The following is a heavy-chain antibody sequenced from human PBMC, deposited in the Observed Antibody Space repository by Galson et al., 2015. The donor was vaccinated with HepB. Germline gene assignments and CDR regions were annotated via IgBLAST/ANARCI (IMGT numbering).Heavy chain of an antibody. D-gene: IGHD3-22*01. CDR1: GFTFSSYA. Sequence: SLRLSCAASGFTFSSYAMSWVRQAPGKGLEWVSVISGSGGSTYYADSVKGRFSISRDNSKNTVYLQMNSLRAEDTAVYYCAKSYDSGDYYGPDAFDIWGQATMVTVSS. CDR2: ISGSGGST. CDR3: AKSYDSGDYYGPDAFDI. J-gene: IGHJ3*02. V-gene: IGHV3-23*01.